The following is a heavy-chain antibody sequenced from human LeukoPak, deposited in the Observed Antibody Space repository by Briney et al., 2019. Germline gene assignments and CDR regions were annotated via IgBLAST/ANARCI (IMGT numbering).Heavy chain of an antibody. J-gene: IGHJ4*02. CDR3: AAGEIQLWLRPLDY. CDR2: ISAYNGNT. V-gene: IGHV1-18*01. D-gene: IGHD5-18*01. CDR1: GYTFTSYG. Sequence: ASVKVSCKASGYTFTSYGISWVRQAPGQGLEWMGWISAYNGNTNYAQKLQGRVTMTTDTSTSTAYMELRSLRSDDTAVYYSAAGEIQLWLRPLDYWGQGTLVTVSS.